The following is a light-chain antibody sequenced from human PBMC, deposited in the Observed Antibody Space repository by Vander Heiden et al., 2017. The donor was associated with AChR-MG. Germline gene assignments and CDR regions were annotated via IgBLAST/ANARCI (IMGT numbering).Light chain of an antibody. CDR3: QQCDSTPLT. CDR2: AAS. J-gene: IGKJ4*01. CDR1: QSISSY. V-gene: IGKV1-39*01. Sequence: DIQMTQSPSSLSASVGDRVTITCRASQSISSYLNWYQQKPGKAPKLLIYAASSLQSGVPSRFSGSGSGTDFTLTISSLQPEDFATYYCQQCDSTPLTFGAWTKVDIK.